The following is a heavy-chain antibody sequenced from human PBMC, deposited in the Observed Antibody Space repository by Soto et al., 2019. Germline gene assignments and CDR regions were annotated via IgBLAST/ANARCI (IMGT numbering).Heavy chain of an antibody. J-gene: IGHJ6*02. CDR3: ARELADTVIAAAGTDYYYGMDV. V-gene: IGHV1-18*01. CDR1: GYTFTSYG. CDR2: ISAYNGNT. Sequence: GASVKVSCKSSGYTFTSYGISWVRQAPGQGLEWMGWISAYNGNTNYAQKLQGRVTMTTDTSTSTAYMELRSLRSDDTAVYYCARELADTVIAAAGTDYYYGMDVWGQGTTVTVSS. D-gene: IGHD6-13*01.